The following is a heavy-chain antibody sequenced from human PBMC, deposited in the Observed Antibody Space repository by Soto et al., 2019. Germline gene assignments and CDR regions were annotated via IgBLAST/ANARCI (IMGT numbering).Heavy chain of an antibody. CDR3: AAGGKNGYIK. CDR2: IIPILGTT. V-gene: IGHV1-69*13. D-gene: IGHD1-1*01. Sequence: SVKVSCKASRDTFDSYSMTWVRLSPVQGPEWMGGIIPILGTTKYAQKFQGRVTMTADESTSTVYMELSSLRSEDGAVYYCAAGGKNGYIKWGQGTQVTVSS. J-gene: IGHJ4*02. CDR1: RDTFDSYS.